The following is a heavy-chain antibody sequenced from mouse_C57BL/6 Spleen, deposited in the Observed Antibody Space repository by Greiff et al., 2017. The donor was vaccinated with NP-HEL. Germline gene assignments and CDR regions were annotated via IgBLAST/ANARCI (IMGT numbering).Heavy chain of an antibody. D-gene: IGHD2-3*01. V-gene: IGHV1-52*01. J-gene: IGHJ2*01. Sequence: QVQLQQPGAELVRPGSSVKLSCKASGYTFTSYWMPWVKQRPIQGLEWIGNIDPSDSETHYNQKFKDKATLTVDKSSSTAYMQLSSLTSEDSAVYYCARGKGGYDGYSFDYWGQGTTLTVSS. CDR3: ARGKGGYDGYSFDY. CDR1: GYTFTSYW. CDR2: IDPSDSET.